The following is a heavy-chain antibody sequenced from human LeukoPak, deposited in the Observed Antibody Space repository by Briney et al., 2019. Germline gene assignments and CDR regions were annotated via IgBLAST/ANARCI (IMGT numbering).Heavy chain of an antibody. V-gene: IGHV1-24*01. J-gene: IGHJ4*02. CDR2: FDPEDGET. D-gene: IGHD4-23*01. CDR1: GYTLTELS. CDR3: ATRLLGGNDFDY. Sequence: ASVKVSCKVSGYTLTELSMHWVRQAPGKGLEWMGGFDPEDGETIYAQKFQGRVTMTEDTSTDTAYMELSSLRSEDTAVYYCATRLLGGNDFDYWGQGTLFTVSS.